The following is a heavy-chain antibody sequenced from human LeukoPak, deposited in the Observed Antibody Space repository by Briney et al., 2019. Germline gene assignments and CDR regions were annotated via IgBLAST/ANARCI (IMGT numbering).Heavy chain of an antibody. CDR1: GFTFSGYE. CDR2: ISSSSSTI. J-gene: IGHJ4*02. CDR3: ARDFTGGSCTFDY. V-gene: IGHV3-48*02. Sequence: GGSLRLSCAASGFTFSGYEMNWVRQAPGKGLEWVSYISSSSSTIYYADSVKGRFTISRDNAKNSLYLQMNSLRDEDTAVYYCARDFTGGSCTFDYSGQGTLVTVSS. D-gene: IGHD2-15*01.